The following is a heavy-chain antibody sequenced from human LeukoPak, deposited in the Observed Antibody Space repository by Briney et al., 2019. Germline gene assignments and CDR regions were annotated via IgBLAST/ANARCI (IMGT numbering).Heavy chain of an antibody. D-gene: IGHD1-26*01. V-gene: IGHV1-46*01. CDR1: GYTFTSYY. Sequence: ASVTVSYKASGYTFTSYYMHWVRQAPGQGLEWMGIINPSGGSTRYAQKFQGRVTMTRDTSTSTVYMELSSLRSEDTAVYYCARDHQWELKYWGQGTLVTVSS. CDR2: INPSGGST. J-gene: IGHJ4*02. CDR3: ARDHQWELKY.